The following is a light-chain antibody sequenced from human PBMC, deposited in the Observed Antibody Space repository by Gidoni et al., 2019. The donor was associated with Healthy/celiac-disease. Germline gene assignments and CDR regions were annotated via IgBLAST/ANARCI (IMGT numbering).Light chain of an antibody. Sequence: ETLLPQSPATLSWSPGERSTSSCRASQSVSSYLAWYQQTPGQAHRLLIYDASNRATGISARFSGRGSGTDFTLTISRLEPDDSAVYYCQQSSNLFTFGPGTKVDIK. CDR3: QQSSNLFT. V-gene: IGKV3-11*01. J-gene: IGKJ3*01. CDR1: QSVSSY. CDR2: DAS.